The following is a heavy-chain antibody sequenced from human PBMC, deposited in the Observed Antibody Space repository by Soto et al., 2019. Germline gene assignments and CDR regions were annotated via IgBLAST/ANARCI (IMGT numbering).Heavy chain of an antibody. Sequence: QVTLKESGPVLVKPTETLTLTCTVSGFSLSNARMGVSWIRQPPGKALEWLAHIFSNDEKSYSTSLKSRLTIAKDTSKSQVVLTMTNMDPVDTATYYCARINVVVPAAPTMDVWGKGTTVTVSS. CDR3: ARINVVVPAAPTMDV. CDR1: GFSLSNARMG. J-gene: IGHJ6*04. CDR2: IFSNDEK. V-gene: IGHV2-26*01. D-gene: IGHD2-2*01.